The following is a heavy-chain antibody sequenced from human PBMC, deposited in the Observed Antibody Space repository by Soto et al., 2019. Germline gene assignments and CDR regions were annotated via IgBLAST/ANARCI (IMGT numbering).Heavy chain of an antibody. CDR2: ISSTADGT. CDR3: AQAISRERQIDY. D-gene: IGHD1-26*01. CDR1: GFTFGNYA. Sequence: GSLRLSCAASGFTFGNYAMGWVRQAPGKGLEWVSTISSTADGTDYADSVKGRFTISRDNSKNTLYLQMNSLRAEDTAVYYCAQAISRERQIDYWGQGTLVTVSS. J-gene: IGHJ4*02. V-gene: IGHV3-23*01.